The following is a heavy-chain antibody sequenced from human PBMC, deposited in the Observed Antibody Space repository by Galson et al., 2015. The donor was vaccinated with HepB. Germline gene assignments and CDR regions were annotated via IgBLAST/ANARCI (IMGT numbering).Heavy chain of an antibody. D-gene: IGHD2-2*01. V-gene: IGHV3-23*01. Sequence: SLRLSCAASGFTFSSYAMSWVRQAPGRGLEWVSSITASGGRTYYPDSVKGRFTVSRDNSKNTLYLQMNSLTAEDTAVYYCAKRPCGSTSCKTFDYWGQGTLVTVSS. CDR3: AKRPCGSTSCKTFDY. CDR1: GFTFSSYA. CDR2: ITASGGRT. J-gene: IGHJ4*02.